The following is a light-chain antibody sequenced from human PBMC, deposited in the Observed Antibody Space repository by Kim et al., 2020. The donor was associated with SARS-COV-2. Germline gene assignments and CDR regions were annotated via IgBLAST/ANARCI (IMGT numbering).Light chain of an antibody. J-gene: IGLJ2*01. CDR1: NMGRKR. CDR2: NDR. CDR3: QVWDSSSDHVV. V-gene: IGLV3-21*04. Sequence: GKTAKITCEGNNMGRKRVHWYKRKAGQAPVLVIYNDRDRPSGIPERFSGSNSENTATLTINRVEVGDEADYYCQVWDSSSDHVVFGGGTQLTVL.